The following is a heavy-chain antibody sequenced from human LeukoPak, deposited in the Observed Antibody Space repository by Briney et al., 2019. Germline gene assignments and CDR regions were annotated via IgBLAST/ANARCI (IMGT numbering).Heavy chain of an antibody. V-gene: IGHV3-30*02. CDR3: ARILDSAWGELGY. D-gene: IGHD6-19*01. CDR1: GFSFGSYD. J-gene: IGHJ4*02. CDR2: IRSDGSNK. Sequence: GGSLRLACAGSGFSFGSYDMHWVGQAPGKGLEWMAFIRSDGSNKYYADSVKGRFTISGDNSKNTLYLQMNSLRAEDTAVYYCARILDSAWGELGYWGQGTLVTVSS.